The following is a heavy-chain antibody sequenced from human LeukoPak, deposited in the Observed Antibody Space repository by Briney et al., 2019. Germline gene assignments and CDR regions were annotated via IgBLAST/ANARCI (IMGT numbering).Heavy chain of an antibody. V-gene: IGHV3-30*02. J-gene: IGHJ4*02. CDR2: IRYDGSSE. CDR3: ARWMITFGGVIVGFDY. Sequence: GGSLRLSCAASGFTFNTYGMHWVRQAPGKGLEWVAFIRYDGSSEYYADSVKGRFTISRDNSKNTLYLQMNSLRAEDTAVYYCARWMITFGGVIVGFDYWGQGTLVTVSS. CDR1: GFTFNTYG. D-gene: IGHD3-16*02.